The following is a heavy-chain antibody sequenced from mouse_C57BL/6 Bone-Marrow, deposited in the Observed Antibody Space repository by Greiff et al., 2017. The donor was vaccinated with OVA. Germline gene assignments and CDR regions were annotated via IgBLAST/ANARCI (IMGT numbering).Heavy chain of an antibody. CDR1: GYTFTDYE. Sequence: VQLQQSGAELVRPGASVTLSCKASGYTFTDYEMHWVKQTPVHGLEWIGAIDPETGGTAYNQKFKGKAILTADKSSSTAYMELRSLTSEASAVYYCTRGYSNYYAMDYWGRGTSVTVSA. J-gene: IGHJ4*01. D-gene: IGHD2-5*01. CDR3: TRGYSNYYAMDY. V-gene: IGHV1-15*01. CDR2: IDPETGGT.